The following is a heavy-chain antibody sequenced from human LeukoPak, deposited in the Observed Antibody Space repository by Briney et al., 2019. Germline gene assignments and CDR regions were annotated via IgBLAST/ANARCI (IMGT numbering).Heavy chain of an antibody. CDR3: AKDIGTFVWAFDI. CDR1: GFTFSSYA. CDR2: ISGDGGST. V-gene: IGHV3-43*02. Sequence: PGGSLRLSCAASGFTFSSYAMHWVRQAPGKGLEWVSLISGDGGSTYYADSVKGRFTISRDNSKNSLYLQMNSLRTKDTALYYCAKDIGTFVWAFDIWGQGTMVTVSS. D-gene: IGHD2-8*01. J-gene: IGHJ3*02.